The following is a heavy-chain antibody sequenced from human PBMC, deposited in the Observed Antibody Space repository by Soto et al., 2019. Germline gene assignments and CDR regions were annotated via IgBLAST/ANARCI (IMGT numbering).Heavy chain of an antibody. J-gene: IGHJ6*02. CDR1: GASSTSHY. Sequence: QGELQESGPGLVKPSETLSLTCSVSGASSTSHYWNWIRQSAGEGLQWIGRVYARGATNYKPSLKSRVTISGDTSKNQFSLKLTAVTAADTSVYYCARSSGDDVFYYGMNVWGHGTKVTVSS. V-gene: IGHV4-4*07. CDR2: VYARGAT. CDR3: ARSSGDDVFYYGMNV. D-gene: IGHD4-17*01.